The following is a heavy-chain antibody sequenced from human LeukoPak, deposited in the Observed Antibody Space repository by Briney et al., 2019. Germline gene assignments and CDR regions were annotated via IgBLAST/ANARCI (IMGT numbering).Heavy chain of an antibody. Sequence: PGGSLRLSCAASGFTFSSYWMHWVRQAPGKGLVWVSRINSDGSSTSYADSVKGRFTISRDNAKNSLYLQMNSLRAEDTAVYYCARGGSGYSYGKIDYWGQGTLVTVSS. D-gene: IGHD5-18*01. J-gene: IGHJ4*02. CDR2: INSDGSST. V-gene: IGHV3-74*01. CDR3: ARGGSGYSYGKIDY. CDR1: GFTFSSYW.